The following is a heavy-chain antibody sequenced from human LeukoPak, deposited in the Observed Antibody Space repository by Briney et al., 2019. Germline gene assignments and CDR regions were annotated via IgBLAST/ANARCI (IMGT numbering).Heavy chain of an antibody. CDR3: ARDLGLGY. CDR2: ILYSGTT. J-gene: IGHJ4*02. Sequence: SETLSLTCTVSGGSIDNYYWSWIRQPSGEGLEWIGHILYSGTTSYTPSLKSRVTISLDASKKQFSLKLTSVTAADTAVYYCARDLGLGYWGQGILVTVSS. D-gene: IGHD6-19*01. CDR1: GGSIDNYY. V-gene: IGHV4-59*01.